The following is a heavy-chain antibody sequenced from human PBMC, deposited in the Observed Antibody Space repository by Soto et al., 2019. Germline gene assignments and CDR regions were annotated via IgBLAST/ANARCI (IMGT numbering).Heavy chain of an antibody. Sequence: SETLSLTCAVSGGSISSSNWWSWVRQPPGKGLEWIGEIYHSGSTNYNPSLKSRVTISVDKSKNQFSLKLSSVTAADTAVYYCAREGDITGTFYNWFDPWGQGTLVTVSS. CDR1: GGSISSSNW. J-gene: IGHJ5*02. D-gene: IGHD1-20*01. V-gene: IGHV4-4*02. CDR3: AREGDITGTFYNWFDP. CDR2: IYHSGST.